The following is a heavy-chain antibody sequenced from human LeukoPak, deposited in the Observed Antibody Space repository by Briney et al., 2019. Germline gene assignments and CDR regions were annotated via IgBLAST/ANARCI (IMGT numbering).Heavy chain of an antibody. V-gene: IGHV4-34*01. J-gene: IGHJ4*02. CDR1: GGSFSGYY. CDR2: INHSGST. Sequence: SETLSLTCAVYGGSFSGYYWSWIRQPPGKGLEWIGEINHSGSTNYNQSLKSRVTISVDTSKNQFSLKLSSVTAADTAVYYCARTRIVVVPTRWQPSFDYWGQGTLVTVSS. D-gene: IGHD2-2*01. CDR3: ARTRIVVVPTRWQPSFDY.